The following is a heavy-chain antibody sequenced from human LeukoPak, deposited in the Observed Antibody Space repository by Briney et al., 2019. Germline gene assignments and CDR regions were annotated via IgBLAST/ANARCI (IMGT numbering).Heavy chain of an antibody. CDR2: IIGSGRTT. CDR1: GFTFRSFA. J-gene: IGHJ6*03. CDR3: AKKEGDTYFSWYMDV. V-gene: IGHV3-23*01. D-gene: IGHD2-21*01. Sequence: QPGGSLRLSCAASGFTFRSFAMSWVRQAPGKGLEWGSGIIGSGRTTFYADSVKGRFTISRDNSKNTLYMQMNSLRAEDTAIYYCAKKEGDTYFSWYMDVWGKGTTVTVSS.